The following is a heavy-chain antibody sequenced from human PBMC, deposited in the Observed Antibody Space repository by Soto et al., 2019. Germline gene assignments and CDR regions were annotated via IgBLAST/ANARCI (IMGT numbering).Heavy chain of an antibody. CDR1: GGSISSSSYY. Sequence: PSETLSLTCTVAGGSISSSSYYWGWIRQPPGKGLEWIGTIYYSGGTYYNPSLKSRVTISINTSNNHFSLKLSSVTAADTAVYYCARLRVFGVVIIDYWGQGTLVTVSS. CDR2: IYYSGGT. V-gene: IGHV4-39*02. D-gene: IGHD3-3*01. CDR3: ARLRVFGVVIIDY. J-gene: IGHJ4*02.